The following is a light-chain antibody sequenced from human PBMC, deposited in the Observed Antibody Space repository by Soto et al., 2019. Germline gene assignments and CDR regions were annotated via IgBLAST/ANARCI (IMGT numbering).Light chain of an antibody. J-gene: IGLJ1*01. CDR3: ETWDSSLSAGV. Sequence: QSVLTQPPSVSAAPGQMVTISCFGRSSNIGNRYVSWYQQLPGTAPRLLIYDNNKRPSGIPDRFSGSKSGTSATLGITGLQTGDEADYYCETWDSSLSAGVFGTGTKVTVL. CDR2: DNN. CDR1: SSNIGNRY. V-gene: IGLV1-51*01.